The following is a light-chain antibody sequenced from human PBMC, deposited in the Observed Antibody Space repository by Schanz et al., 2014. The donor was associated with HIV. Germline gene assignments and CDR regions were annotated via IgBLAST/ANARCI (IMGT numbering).Light chain of an antibody. CDR1: SSDVGGYNY. CDR2: EVS. Sequence: QSALTQPPSASGSPGQSVTFSCTGTSSDVGGYNYVSWYQQHPGKAPKLMIYEVSKRPSGVSDRFSGSKSGNTASLTISGLQAEDEADYYCSSSSTPTCVFGGGTKLTVL. V-gene: IGLV2-8*01. CDR3: SSSSTPTCV. J-gene: IGLJ3*02.